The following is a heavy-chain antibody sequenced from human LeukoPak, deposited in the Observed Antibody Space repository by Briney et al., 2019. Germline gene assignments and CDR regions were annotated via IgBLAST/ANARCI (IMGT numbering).Heavy chain of an antibody. D-gene: IGHD3-22*01. CDR2: ISYDGSNK. J-gene: IGHJ1*01. Sequence: PGRSLRLSCTASGFTFGDFAMSWVRQAPGKGLDWVAVISYDGSNKYYADSVKGRFTISRDNSKNTLYLQMNSLRAEDTAVYYCARVPGYYDSSGYFQHWGQGTLVTVSS. V-gene: IGHV3-30-3*01. CDR3: ARVPGYYDSSGYFQH. CDR1: GFTFGDFA.